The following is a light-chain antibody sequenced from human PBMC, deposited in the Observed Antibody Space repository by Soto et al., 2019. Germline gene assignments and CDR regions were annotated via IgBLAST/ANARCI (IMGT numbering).Light chain of an antibody. CDR1: QSVSSS. CDR2: DAS. Sequence: EIVLTQSPATLSLSPGERATLSCRASQSVSSSLAWYQQKPGLAPRLLIYDASNRATGIPARFSGSGSGTDFTLTISSLEPEDFAVYYCLQRSDWPRTFGQGTKVEIK. V-gene: IGKV3-11*01. CDR3: LQRSDWPRT. J-gene: IGKJ1*01.